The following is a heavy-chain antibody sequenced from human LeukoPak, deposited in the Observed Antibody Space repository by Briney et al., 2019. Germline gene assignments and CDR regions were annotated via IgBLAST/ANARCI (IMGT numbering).Heavy chain of an antibody. V-gene: IGHV3-30-3*01. CDR3: ARALSTYDFWSGYYYSYGMDV. D-gene: IGHD3-3*01. J-gene: IGHJ6*02. CDR1: GFTFSSYA. CDR2: TSYDGSNK. Sequence: GGSLRLSCAASGFTFSSYAMHWVRQAPGKGLEWVAVTSYDGSNKYYADSVKGRFTISRDNSKNTLYLQMNSLRAEDTAVYYCARALSTYDFWSGYYYSYGMDVWGQGTTVTVSS.